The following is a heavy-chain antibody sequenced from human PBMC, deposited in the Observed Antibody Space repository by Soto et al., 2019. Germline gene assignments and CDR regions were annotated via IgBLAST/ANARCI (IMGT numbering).Heavy chain of an antibody. CDR2: MSPSSGTT. J-gene: IGHJ4*02. CDR3: ARTIFGVATYYFDY. V-gene: IGHV1-8*01. CDR1: GYTFTSYD. Sequence: ASVKVSCKASGYTFTSYDISLVRQATGQGLEWMGWMSPSSGTTGFVQKFQGRVTVTRDTSISTAYMEVTSLTSEDTAVYYCARTIFGVATYYFDYWGQGTLVTVSS. D-gene: IGHD3-3*01.